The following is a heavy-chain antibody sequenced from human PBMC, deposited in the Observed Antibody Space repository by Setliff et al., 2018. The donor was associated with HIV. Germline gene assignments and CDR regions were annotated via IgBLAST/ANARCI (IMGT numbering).Heavy chain of an antibody. D-gene: IGHD3-22*01. V-gene: IGHV4-4*09. CDR3: ARGLSFYDPGGFDY. Sequence: PSETLSLTCTVSGGSISSYYWSWIRQPPGKGLEWIGYIYTSGSTNYNPSLKSRVTISVDTSKNQFSLKLSSVTAADTAVYYCARGLSFYDPGGFDYWGQGTLGTAPQ. J-gene: IGHJ4*02. CDR1: GGSISSYY. CDR2: IYTSGST.